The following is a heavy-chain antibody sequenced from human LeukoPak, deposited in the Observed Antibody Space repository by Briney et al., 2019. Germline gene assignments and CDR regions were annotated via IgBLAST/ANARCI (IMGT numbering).Heavy chain of an antibody. CDR2: IYYSGST. Sequence: PSETLSLTCTVSGGSISSYYWSWIRQPPGKGLEWIGYIYYSGSTNYNPSLKSRVTISVDTSMNQFSLKLSSVTAADTAVYYCARVGYQLLEPYYYYYMDVWGKGTTVTVSS. CDR1: GGSISSYY. D-gene: IGHD2-2*01. CDR3: ARVGYQLLEPYYYYYMDV. V-gene: IGHV4-59*01. J-gene: IGHJ6*03.